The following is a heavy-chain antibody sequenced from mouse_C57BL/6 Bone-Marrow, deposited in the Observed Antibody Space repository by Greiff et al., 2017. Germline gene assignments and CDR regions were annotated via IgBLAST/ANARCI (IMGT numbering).Heavy chain of an antibody. V-gene: IGHV1-69*01. Sequence: QVQLQQPGAELVMPGASVKLSCKASGYTFTSYWMHWVKQRPGQGLEWIGEIDPSDSYTNYNQKFKGKSTLTVDKSSSTAYMQLSSLTSEDSAVYYCRVDGDWYDYWGQGTTLTVSS. CDR3: RVDGDWYDY. CDR2: IDPSDSYT. D-gene: IGHD2-13*01. CDR1: GYTFTSYW. J-gene: IGHJ2*01.